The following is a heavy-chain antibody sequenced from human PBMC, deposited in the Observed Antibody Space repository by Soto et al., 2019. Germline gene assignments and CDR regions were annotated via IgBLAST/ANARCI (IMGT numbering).Heavy chain of an antibody. CDR3: ARRSGNPIDY. CDR1: GGTFSSYA. CDR2: MNPNSGNT. V-gene: IGHV1-8*02. Sequence: ASVKVSCKASGGTFSSYAISWVRQAPGQGLEWMGWMNPNSGNTGYAQKFQGRVTMTRNTSISTAYMELSSLRSEDTAVYYCARRSGNPIDYWGQGTLVTAPQ. J-gene: IGHJ4*02. D-gene: IGHD4-4*01.